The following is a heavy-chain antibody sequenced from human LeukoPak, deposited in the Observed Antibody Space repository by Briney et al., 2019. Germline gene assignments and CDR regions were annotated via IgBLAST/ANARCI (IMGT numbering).Heavy chain of an antibody. CDR2: IHYSGTT. V-gene: IGHV4-30-4*01. CDR1: GVSIISGDYY. D-gene: IGHD5-24*01. Sequence: TSETLSLTCSVTGVSIISGDYYWSWIRQPPGKGLEWIGYIHYSGTTYYNPSLKSRVTISVDTSNNQFSLRLRSVTAADTAVYYCARPIGGYNYDAFDIWGQGTMVTVSS. J-gene: IGHJ3*02. CDR3: ARPIGGYNYDAFDI.